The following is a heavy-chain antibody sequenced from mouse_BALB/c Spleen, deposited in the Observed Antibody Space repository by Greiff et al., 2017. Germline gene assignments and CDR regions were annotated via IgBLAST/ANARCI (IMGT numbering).Heavy chain of an antibody. J-gene: IGHJ4*01. Sequence: EVKVVESGGGLVKPGGSLKLSCAASGFTFSSYAMSWVRQTPEKRLEWVASISSGGSTYYPDSVKGRFTISRDNARNILYLQMSSLRSEDTAMYYCARGGYGSSYPYAMDYWGQGTSVTVSS. V-gene: IGHV5-6-5*01. CDR2: ISSGGST. CDR1: GFTFSSYA. CDR3: ARGGYGSSYPYAMDY. D-gene: IGHD1-1*01.